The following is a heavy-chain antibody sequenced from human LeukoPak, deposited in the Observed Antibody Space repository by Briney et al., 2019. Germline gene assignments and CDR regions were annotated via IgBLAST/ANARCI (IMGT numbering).Heavy chain of an antibody. V-gene: IGHV1-2*02. J-gene: IGHJ5*02. CDR3: ARGSIVVVPAASVFDP. D-gene: IGHD2-2*01. Sequence: ASVKVSCKASGYTLTGYYLHWVRQAPRQGLEWMGWINPNSGDTNFAQKFQGRVTMTRGTSISTAYMELSRLRSDGTAVYYCARGSIVVVPAASVFDPWGQGTLVTVSS. CDR1: GYTLTGYY. CDR2: INPNSGDT.